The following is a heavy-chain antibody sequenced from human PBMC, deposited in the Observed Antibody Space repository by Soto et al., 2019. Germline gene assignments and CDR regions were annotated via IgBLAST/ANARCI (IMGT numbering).Heavy chain of an antibody. Sequence: EVQLVESGGGLIQPGGSLRLSCEASGFTVSSNYMSWVRQAPGKGLEWVSVIYSGGSTYYADSVKGRFTISRDNSKNTLYLQMNSLRAEDTAVYYCARGWPSVVVITLAFDIWGQGTMVTVSS. J-gene: IGHJ3*02. CDR2: IYSGGST. CDR1: GFTVSSNY. CDR3: ARGWPSVVVITLAFDI. V-gene: IGHV3-53*01. D-gene: IGHD3-22*01.